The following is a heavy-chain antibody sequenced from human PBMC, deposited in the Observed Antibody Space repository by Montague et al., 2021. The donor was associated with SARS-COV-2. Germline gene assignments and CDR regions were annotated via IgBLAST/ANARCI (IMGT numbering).Heavy chain of an antibody. D-gene: IGHD5-12*01. CDR2: IYPGDSET. Sequence: QSGAEVKKLGESLKISCKGSGYSFISYWIGWVRQMPGKGLEWMGIIYPGDSETRYSPSFQGQVTISADKSISTAYLQWSSLKASDTAMYYCVRLGGLRDYYYYGMDVWGQGTTVTVSS. V-gene: IGHV5-51*01. CDR1: GYSFISYW. CDR3: VRLGGLRDYYYYGMDV. J-gene: IGHJ6*02.